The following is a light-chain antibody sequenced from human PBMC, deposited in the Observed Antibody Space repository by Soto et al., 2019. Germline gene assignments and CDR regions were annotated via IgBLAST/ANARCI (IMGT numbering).Light chain of an antibody. Sequence: EIVLTQSPATLSLSPGERATLSCRASQSVRSSLAWYQQKPGQAPRLLMYDASKKATGIPARFSGSGSGTDFTLTISSLGPEDFAVYYCQQRYSWPLTFGGGTKVEIK. CDR2: DAS. CDR1: QSVRSS. J-gene: IGKJ4*01. CDR3: QQRYSWPLT. V-gene: IGKV3-11*01.